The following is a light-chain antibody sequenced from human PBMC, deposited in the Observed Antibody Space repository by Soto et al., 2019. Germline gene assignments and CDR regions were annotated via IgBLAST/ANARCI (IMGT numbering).Light chain of an antibody. J-gene: IGKJ1*01. CDR2: KAS. CDR1: QNIDNW. V-gene: IGKV1-5*03. CDR3: QQYNSYSVPS. Sequence: DVPMTQSPSTLSSSVGDRFTITCRASQNIDNWLAWYQQKPRKAPKLLIYKASSLESGVPSRFSGSGSGTEFTLTISSLEPDDFATYHCQQYNSYSVPSFGQGTKVDIK.